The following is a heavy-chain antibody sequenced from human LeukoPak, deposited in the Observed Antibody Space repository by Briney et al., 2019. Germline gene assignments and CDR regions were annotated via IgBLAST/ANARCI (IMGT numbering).Heavy chain of an antibody. CDR1: GYTFSDFS. V-gene: IGHV3-21*01. D-gene: IGHD3-22*01. CDR3: VRLRRNNDRSGYYYYYDY. CDR2: ISVRSNYR. J-gene: IGHJ4*02. Sequence: GGSLTLSCAASGYTFSDFSVNWVRQAPGKGLEWVSSISVRSNYRYYADSVRGRFTISRDDARDSLFLQMNSLRAEDTAVYFCVRLRRNNDRSGYYYYYDYWGQGTLVTVSA.